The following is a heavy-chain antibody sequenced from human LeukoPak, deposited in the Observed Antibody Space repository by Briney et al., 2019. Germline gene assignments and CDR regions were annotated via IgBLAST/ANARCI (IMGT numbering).Heavy chain of an antibody. CDR1: GYSISSGYY. CDR2: IYHSGST. V-gene: IGHV4-38-2*02. J-gene: IGHJ4*02. D-gene: IGHD3-3*01. CDR3: ARVRITIFGVVTNHDFDY. Sequence: SETLSLTCTVSGYSISSGYYWGWIRQPPGKGLEWLGSIYHSGSTYYNPSLKSRVTISVDTSKNQFSLKLSSVTAADTAVYYCARVRITIFGVVTNHDFDYWGQGTLVTVSS.